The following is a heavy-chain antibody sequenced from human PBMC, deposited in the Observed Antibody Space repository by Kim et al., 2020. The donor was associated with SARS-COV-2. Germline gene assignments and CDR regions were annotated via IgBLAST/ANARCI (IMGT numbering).Heavy chain of an antibody. CDR3: ARDGIAAAARGAFDI. CDR2: ISSSGSTI. CDR1: GFTFSSYE. D-gene: IGHD6-13*01. J-gene: IGHJ3*02. V-gene: IGHV3-48*03. Sequence: GGSLRLSCAASGFTFSSYEMNWVRQAPGKGLEWVSYISSSGSTIYYADSVKGRFTISRDNAKNSLYLQMNSLRAEDTAVYYCARDGIAAAARGAFDIWGQGTMVTVSS.